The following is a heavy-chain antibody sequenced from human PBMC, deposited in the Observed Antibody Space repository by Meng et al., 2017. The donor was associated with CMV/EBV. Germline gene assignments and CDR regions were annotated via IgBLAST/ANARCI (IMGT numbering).Heavy chain of an antibody. J-gene: IGHJ4*02. Sequence: GGSLRLSCAGSGFTFSNAWMSWVRQTPGKGLEWVCRIKSKSVGGAIEYAAPVEARFSISRDDSKNTLFLQMNSLKSEDTAVYYCTTDFWNGYFGHWGQGTLVNVS. CDR1: GFTFSNAW. CDR2: IKSKSVGGAI. CDR3: TTDFWNGYFGH. V-gene: IGHV3-15*01. D-gene: IGHD3-3*01.